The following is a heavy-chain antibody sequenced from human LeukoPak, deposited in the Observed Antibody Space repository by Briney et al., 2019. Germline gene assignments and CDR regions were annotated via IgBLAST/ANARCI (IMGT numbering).Heavy chain of an antibody. D-gene: IGHD2-2*01. CDR1: GGSISSYY. CDR2: INHSGST. CDR3: ARQTVQDVVLVPAAMGDSFDY. V-gene: IGHV4-34*01. Sequence: SETLSLTCTVSGGSISSYYWSWIRQPPGKGLEWIGEINHSGSTNYNPSLKSRVTISVDTSKNQFSLKLSSVTAADTAVYYCARQTVQDVVLVPAAMGDSFDYWGQGTLVTVSS. J-gene: IGHJ4*02.